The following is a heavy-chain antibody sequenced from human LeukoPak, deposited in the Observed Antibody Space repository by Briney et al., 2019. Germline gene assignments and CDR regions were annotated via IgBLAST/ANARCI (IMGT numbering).Heavy chain of an antibody. Sequence: GGSLRLSCAASGFTFSSYAMSWVRQAPGKGLEWVSAISGSGGSTYYADSVKGRFTISRDNSKNTLYLQMNSLRAEDTAVYYCARVGIVVVPAARGWGFDYWGQGTLVTVSS. CDR1: GFTFSSYA. D-gene: IGHD2-2*01. CDR2: ISGSGGST. J-gene: IGHJ4*02. V-gene: IGHV3-23*01. CDR3: ARVGIVVVPAARGWGFDY.